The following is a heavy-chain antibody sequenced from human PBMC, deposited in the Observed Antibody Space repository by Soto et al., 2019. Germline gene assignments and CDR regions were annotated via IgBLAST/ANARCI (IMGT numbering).Heavy chain of an antibody. J-gene: IGHJ4*02. D-gene: IGHD6-6*01. V-gene: IGHV6-1*01. CDR1: GDSLSSNSAA. CDR2: TYYKHKRHN. Sequence: SQTLSLTCAISGDSLSSNSAACNWISQSPSRGLERMGRTYYKHKRHNDYAVPMQSQITNNQDPYKNQFSLQLNAVTPEDRAVYYCARASYSSSSEVEFDYWGQGTLVTVSS. CDR3: ARASYSSSSEVEFDY.